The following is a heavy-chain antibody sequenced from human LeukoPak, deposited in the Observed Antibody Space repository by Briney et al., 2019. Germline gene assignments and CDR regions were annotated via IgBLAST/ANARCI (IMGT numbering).Heavy chain of an antibody. D-gene: IGHD3-3*01. CDR2: MNPNSGNT. Sequence: ASVKVSCKASGYTFTSYDINWVRQATGQGLEWMGWMNPNSGNTGYAQKFQGRVTMTRDTSISTAYMELSRLRSDDTAVYYCALNYDFWSGYYTYWGQGTLVTVSS. CDR1: GYTFTSYD. V-gene: IGHV1-8*01. J-gene: IGHJ4*02. CDR3: ALNYDFWSGYYTY.